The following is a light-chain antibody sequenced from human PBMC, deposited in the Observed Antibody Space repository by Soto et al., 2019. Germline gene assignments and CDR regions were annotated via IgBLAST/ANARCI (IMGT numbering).Light chain of an antibody. CDR1: SSNIGRNS. CDR2: SDY. Sequence: QSVLTQSPSASGTPGQRVTISCSGSSSNIGRNSVSWYQKHPGTAPKLLIFSDYQRPSGVPERFSGSKSGTSASLAISGLQPGDEADYFCAAWDDSLNALLFGGGTKVTAL. CDR3: AAWDDSLNALL. J-gene: IGLJ2*01. V-gene: IGLV1-44*01.